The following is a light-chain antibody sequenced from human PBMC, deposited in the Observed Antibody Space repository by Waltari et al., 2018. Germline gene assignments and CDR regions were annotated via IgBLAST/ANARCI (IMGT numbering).Light chain of an antibody. V-gene: IGLV2-11*01. CDR3: CSYAGSYSWV. Sequence: QSALTQPRSVSGSPGQSVTISCTGTSSDVGGYHYVSWSQHHPGKAPKLRIYDVTKRPRGVPDRSSGSKSGNTASLSISGLQAEDEADYYCCSYAGSYSWVFGGGTKLTVL. J-gene: IGLJ3*02. CDR2: DVT. CDR1: SSDVGGYHY.